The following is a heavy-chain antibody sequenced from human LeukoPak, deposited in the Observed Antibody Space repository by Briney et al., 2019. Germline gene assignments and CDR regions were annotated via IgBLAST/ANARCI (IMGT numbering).Heavy chain of an antibody. CDR1: GESFSDYY. Sequence: PSETLSLTCAVSGESFSDYYWTWIRQSPLKGLEWIGEINHSGRTYYNPSLKSRVTISVDTSKNQFSLKLSSVTAADTAVYYCARGLWGLGGVIVAFDYWGQGTLVTVSS. D-gene: IGHD3-16*02. V-gene: IGHV4-34*01. CDR3: ARGLWGLGGVIVAFDY. CDR2: INHSGRT. J-gene: IGHJ4*02.